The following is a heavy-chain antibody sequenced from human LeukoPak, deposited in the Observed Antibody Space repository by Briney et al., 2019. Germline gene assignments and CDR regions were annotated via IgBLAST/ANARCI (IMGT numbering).Heavy chain of an antibody. D-gene: IGHD1-1*01. CDR2: INPNSGGT. V-gene: IGHV1-2*02. J-gene: IGHJ4*02. Sequence: GASVKVSCKASGYTFTGYYMHWVRQAPGQGLEWMGWINPNSGGTNYAQKFQGRVTMTRDTSISTAYMELSRLRSDDTAVYYCARDRVGRPRTGFGYWGQGTLVTVSS. CDR1: GYTFTGYY. CDR3: ARDRVGRPRTGFGY.